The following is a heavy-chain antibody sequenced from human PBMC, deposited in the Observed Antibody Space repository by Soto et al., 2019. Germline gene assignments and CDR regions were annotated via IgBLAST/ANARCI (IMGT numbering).Heavy chain of an antibody. CDR1: GFTFGTSA. Sequence: SVKVSCKTSGFTFGTSAVQWVRQTRGQRLEWIGWIFVGSGQTKSAQFRQERITITRDMSTSTAYMELSSLRSDDTAVYYCAAELYSGCRGCSFDIWG. CDR3: AAELYSGCRGCSFDI. V-gene: IGHV1-58*01. D-gene: IGHD1-26*01. J-gene: IGHJ3*02. CDR2: IFVGSGQT.